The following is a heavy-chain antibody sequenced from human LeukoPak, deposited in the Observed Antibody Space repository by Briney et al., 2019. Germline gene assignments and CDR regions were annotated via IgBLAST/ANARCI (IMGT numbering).Heavy chain of an antibody. CDR2: ISYDGSNK. Sequence: GGSLRLSCTASGFTFSSYGMHWVRQAPGKGLEWVAVISYDGSNKYYADSVKGRFTISRDNSKNTLYLQMNSLRAEDTAIYYCAKRRGGGGYSTYYMDVWGKGTTVTVSS. CDR1: GFTFSSYG. V-gene: IGHV3-30*18. CDR3: AKRRGGGGYSTYYMDV. J-gene: IGHJ6*03. D-gene: IGHD3-3*01.